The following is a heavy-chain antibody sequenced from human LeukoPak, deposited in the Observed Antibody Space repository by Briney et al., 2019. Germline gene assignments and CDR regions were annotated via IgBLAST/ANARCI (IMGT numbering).Heavy chain of an antibody. J-gene: IGHJ4*02. CDR2: ISSSSSYI. CDR1: GFTFSSYS. D-gene: IGHD6-13*01. Sequence: PGGSLRLSCAASGFTFSSYSMNWVRQAPGKGLEWVSSISSSSSYIYYADSVKGRFTISRDNAKNSLYLQMNGLRAEDTAVYYCARERWEYSSSGEDFDYWGQGTLVTVSS. V-gene: IGHV3-21*01. CDR3: ARERWEYSSSGEDFDY.